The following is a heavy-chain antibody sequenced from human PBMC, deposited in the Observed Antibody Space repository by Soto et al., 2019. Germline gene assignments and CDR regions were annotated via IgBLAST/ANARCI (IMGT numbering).Heavy chain of an antibody. Sequence: SLRLFCAASGFTFNGYAMSWVRQAPGKGREWVSAISGSAGSTKSADSVKGRFTISRDNSQNTLYLQMNSLRAEDTAVYYCAKATYYELWSGSGPLDYWAQGTQVTVSS. J-gene: IGHJ4*02. CDR2: ISGSAGST. CDR3: AKATYYELWSGSGPLDY. V-gene: IGHV3-23*01. CDR1: GFTFNGYA. D-gene: IGHD3-3*01.